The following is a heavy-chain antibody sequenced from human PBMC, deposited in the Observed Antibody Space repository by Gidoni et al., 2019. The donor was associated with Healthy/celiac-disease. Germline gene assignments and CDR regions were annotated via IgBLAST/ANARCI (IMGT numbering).Heavy chain of an antibody. D-gene: IGHD1-26*01. CDR1: GGTFSSYA. CDR2: IIPIFGTA. CDR3: ARGGGSYDFNYYYGMDV. J-gene: IGHJ6*02. Sequence: QVQLVQSGAEVKKPGSSVKVSCKASGGTFSSYAISWVRQAPGQGLEWMGGIIPIFGTANYAKKFQGRVTITADESTSTAYMELSSLRSEDTAVYYCARGGGSYDFNYYYGMDVWGQGTTVTVSS. V-gene: IGHV1-69*01.